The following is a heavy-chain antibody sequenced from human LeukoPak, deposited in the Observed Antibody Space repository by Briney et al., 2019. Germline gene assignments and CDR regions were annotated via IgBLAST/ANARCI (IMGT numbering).Heavy chain of an antibody. D-gene: IGHD1-26*01. CDR2: INTSTGNP. CDR1: GYTFTSYA. J-gene: IGHJ4*02. CDR3: ARSSTSGSYPLFGY. Sequence: ASVKVSCKASGYTFTSYAMNWVRQAPGQGLEWMGWINTSTGNPTYAQGFTGRFVFSLDTSVSTAYLQISSLKAEDTAVYYCARSSTSGSYPLFGYWGQGTLVTVSS. V-gene: IGHV7-4-1*02.